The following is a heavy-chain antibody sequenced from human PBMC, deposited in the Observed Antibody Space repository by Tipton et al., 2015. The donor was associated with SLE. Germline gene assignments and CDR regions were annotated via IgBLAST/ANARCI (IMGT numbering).Heavy chain of an antibody. Sequence: SLRLSCAASGFTFSAYEMNWVRQAPGKGLEWVSYISSSGSTVYYADSVKGRFTISRDNAKNSLYLQMSSLRAEDTAVYYCAREDFGEAFYIWGHGTMVSVSS. CDR1: GFTFSAYE. CDR2: ISSSGSTV. V-gene: IGHV3-48*03. CDR3: AREDFGEAFYI. J-gene: IGHJ3*02. D-gene: IGHD2/OR15-2a*01.